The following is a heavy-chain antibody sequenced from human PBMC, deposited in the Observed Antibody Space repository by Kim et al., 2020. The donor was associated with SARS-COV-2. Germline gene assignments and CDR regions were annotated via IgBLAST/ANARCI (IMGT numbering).Heavy chain of an antibody. D-gene: IGHD5-18*01. CDR1: GFTFSSYS. V-gene: IGHV3-21*01. J-gene: IGHJ4*02. Sequence: GGSLRLSCAASGFTFSSYSMNWVRQAPGKGLEWVSSISSSSSYIYYADSVKGRFTISRDNAKNSLYLQMNSLRAEDTAVYYCASDLLPGSEDTAVPLDYWGQGTLVTVSS. CDR2: ISSSSSYI. CDR3: ASDLLPGSEDTAVPLDY.